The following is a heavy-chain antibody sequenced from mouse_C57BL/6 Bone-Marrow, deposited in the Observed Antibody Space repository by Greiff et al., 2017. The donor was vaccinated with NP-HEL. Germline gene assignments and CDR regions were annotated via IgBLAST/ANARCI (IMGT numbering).Heavy chain of an antibody. V-gene: IGHV1-54*01. CDR1: GYAFTNYL. CDR2: INPGSGGT. D-gene: IGHD1-1*01. Sequence: QVQLQQSGAELVRPGTSVKVSCKASGYAFTNYLIEWVKQRPGQGLEWIGVINPGSGGTNYNEKFKGKATLTADKSSSTAYMQLSSLTSDDSAVYFCAIAYYYGSSYGGYFDVWGTGTTVTVSS. J-gene: IGHJ1*03. CDR3: AIAYYYGSSYGGYFDV.